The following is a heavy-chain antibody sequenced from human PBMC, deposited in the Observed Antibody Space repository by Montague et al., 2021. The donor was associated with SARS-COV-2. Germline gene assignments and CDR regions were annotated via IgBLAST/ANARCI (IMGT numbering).Heavy chain of an antibody. D-gene: IGHD3-10*01. Sequence: SETLSLTCAVHGGPFSTYSWNWIRQPPGKGLEWIGEIHHGGSTNYNPSLKSRVTISADTSKNQFSLKLTSVAAADTAVYYCARPGDGVVPSPILGVGPYYSYYYMDVWGKGTTVTVSS. CDR3: ARPGDGVVPSPILGVGPYYSYYYMDV. CDR2: IHHGGST. J-gene: IGHJ6*03. V-gene: IGHV4-34*01. CDR1: GGPFSTYS.